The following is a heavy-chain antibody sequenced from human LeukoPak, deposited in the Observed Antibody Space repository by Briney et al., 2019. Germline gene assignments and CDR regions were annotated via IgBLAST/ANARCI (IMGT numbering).Heavy chain of an antibody. CDR3: ARGTARILAL. D-gene: IGHD2/OR15-2a*01. J-gene: IGHJ4*02. Sequence: GGSLRLSCAASGFTFSSYEMNWVRQAPGKGLEWVSYISSSGSTIYYADSVKGRFTISRDNAKNSLYLQMNSLRAEDTAVYYCARGTARILALWGQGTLVTVSS. CDR2: ISSSGSTI. CDR1: GFTFSSYE. V-gene: IGHV3-48*03.